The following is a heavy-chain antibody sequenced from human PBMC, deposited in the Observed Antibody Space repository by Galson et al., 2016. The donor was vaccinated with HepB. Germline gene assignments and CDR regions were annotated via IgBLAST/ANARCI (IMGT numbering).Heavy chain of an antibody. V-gene: IGHV3-23*01. CDR3: APEDPDIVLVVAANGMGV. CDR2: ISGGGTNT. Sequence: SLRLSCAASGFSLSNYAMSWVRQAPGQGLEWVSSISGGGTNTYYSASARGRFTISRDNSKNTLYLQMNSLRAEDTAIYYCAPEDPDIVLVVAANGMGVWGLGTTVTVSS. D-gene: IGHD2-15*01. J-gene: IGHJ6*02. CDR1: GFSLSNYA.